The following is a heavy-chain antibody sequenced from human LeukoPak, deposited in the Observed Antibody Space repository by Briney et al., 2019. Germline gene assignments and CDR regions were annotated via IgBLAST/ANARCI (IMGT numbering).Heavy chain of an antibody. D-gene: IGHD2-15*01. V-gene: IGHV1-2*02. CDR2: IYPKSGGT. CDR1: GYTFADYY. Sequence: ASVKVSCKASGYTFADYYIHWVRQAPGQGLEWMGWIYPKSGGTNSAQNFQGRVTLTRDTSISTAYMDLSSLRSDDSAIYYCAGEYCSGGTCRQGFDYWGQGTLVTVSS. CDR3: AGEYCSGGTCRQGFDY. J-gene: IGHJ4*02.